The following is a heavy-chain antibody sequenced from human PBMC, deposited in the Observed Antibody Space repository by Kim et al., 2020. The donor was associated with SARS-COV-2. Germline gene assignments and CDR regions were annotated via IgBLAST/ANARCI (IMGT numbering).Heavy chain of an antibody. D-gene: IGHD3-22*01. CDR1: GGSISNYY. CDR3: ARDYYDSSGFFGYYYGMNV. V-gene: IGHV4-59*13. Sequence: SETLSLTCTVSGGSISNYYWSWIRQPPGKGLEWIGYIYYSGSTNYNPSLKSRVTISLDRSKNQFSLKLSSATAADPAVYFCARDYYDSSGFFGYYYGMNV. J-gene: IGHJ6*01. CDR2: IYYSGST.